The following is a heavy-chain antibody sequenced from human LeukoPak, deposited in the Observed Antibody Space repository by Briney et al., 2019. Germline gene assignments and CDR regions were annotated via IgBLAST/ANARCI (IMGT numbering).Heavy chain of an antibody. Sequence: GGSLRLSCAASGFTFSNYAMSWVRQAPGKGLEWVSAISGSGGSTYYADSVKGRFTISRDNSKNTLYLQMNSLRAEDTAVYYCAKDLRAVGSTPPLDYWGQGTLVTVSS. CDR1: GFTFSNYA. CDR3: AKDLRAVGSTPPLDY. J-gene: IGHJ4*02. V-gene: IGHV3-23*01. CDR2: ISGSGGST. D-gene: IGHD1-26*01.